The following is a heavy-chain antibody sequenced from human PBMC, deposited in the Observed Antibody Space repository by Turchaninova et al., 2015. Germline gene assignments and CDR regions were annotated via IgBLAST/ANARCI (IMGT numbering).Heavy chain of an antibody. J-gene: IGHJ6*03. CDR2: IYGDDDK. D-gene: IGHD3-3*01. CDR1: GFSPSTSGVG. Sequence: QITLKESGPTLVKPTQTLTLTCTFSGFSPSTSGVGVGCVRQPPGKALEWLAHIYGDDDKRYSPSLKSRLTITKDTSKNQVVLTMTNMDPVDTATYYCARGVVITPRYYYMDVWGKGTTVTVSS. V-gene: IGHV2-5*02. CDR3: ARGVVITPRYYYMDV.